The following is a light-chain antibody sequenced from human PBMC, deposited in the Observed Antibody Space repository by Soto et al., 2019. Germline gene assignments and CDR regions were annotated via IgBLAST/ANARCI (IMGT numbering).Light chain of an antibody. Sequence: DIQMTQSPSSLSASVGDRVTITCRASQAITNDLSWYQQKPGEPPKRLIYAASTLHSGVTSRFSGSGSGTEFTLTIGSLQPEDVATYFCLQHNSYPRTFGQGTKVEIK. CDR3: LQHNSYPRT. CDR2: AAS. J-gene: IGKJ1*01. V-gene: IGKV1-17*01. CDR1: QAITND.